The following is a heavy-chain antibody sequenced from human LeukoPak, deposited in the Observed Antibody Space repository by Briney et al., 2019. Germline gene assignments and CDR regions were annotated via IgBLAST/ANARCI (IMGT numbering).Heavy chain of an antibody. D-gene: IGHD6-19*01. V-gene: IGHV4-39*01. CDR3: ARHVLLGFIAVAGPFDP. CDR2: IYYSGST. Sequence: SETLSLTYTVSGGSISSSSYYWGWSRQPPGKGLEWIGSIYYSGSTYYNPSLKSRVTISVDTSKNQFSLKLSSVTAADTAVYYCARHVLLGFIAVAGPFDPWGQGTLVTVSS. J-gene: IGHJ5*02. CDR1: GGSISSSSYY.